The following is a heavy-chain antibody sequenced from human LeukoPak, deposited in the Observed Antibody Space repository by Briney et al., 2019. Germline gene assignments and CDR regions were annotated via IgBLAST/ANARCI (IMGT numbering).Heavy chain of an antibody. D-gene: IGHD2-8*01. CDR1: GFTFSSYS. CDR2: ISSSSSYI. CDR3: ARVACTNGVCIDY. Sequence: GGSLRLSCAASGFTFSSYSMNWVRQAPGKGLEWVSSISSSSSYIYYADSVKGRFTISRDNAKNTLFLQMNSLRAEDTAVYYCARVACTNGVCIDYWGQGTLVTVSS. V-gene: IGHV3-21*01. J-gene: IGHJ4*02.